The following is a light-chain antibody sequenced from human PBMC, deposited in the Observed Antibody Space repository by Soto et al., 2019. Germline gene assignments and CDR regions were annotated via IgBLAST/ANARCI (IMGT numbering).Light chain of an antibody. CDR1: QGVGND. CDR2: HAS. V-gene: IGKV1-6*01. Sequence: AVQMTQSPSSLSASVGDRVTITCRASQGVGNDLAWYQQRPGKAPNLLIYHASTLQSGVPSRFSGSGSGTDFTFTIISLQPEDFATYYCLQDNYNPLTFGGGTKVDIK. J-gene: IGKJ4*01. CDR3: LQDNYNPLT.